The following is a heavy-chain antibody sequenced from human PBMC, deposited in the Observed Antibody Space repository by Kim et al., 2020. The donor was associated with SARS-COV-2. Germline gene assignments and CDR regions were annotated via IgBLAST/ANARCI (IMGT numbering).Heavy chain of an antibody. D-gene: IGHD1-1*01. Sequence: ASVKVSCKASGYTFTGYYMHWVRQAPGQGLEWMGRITPNSGDTNYAQKFQGRVTMTRDTSITTAYMELRRLRSDDTAVYHCAREGVPDYGMDVWGQGTTVTVSS. CDR3: AREGVPDYGMDV. CDR1: GYTFTGYY. V-gene: IGHV1-2*06. J-gene: IGHJ6*02. CDR2: ITPNSGDT.